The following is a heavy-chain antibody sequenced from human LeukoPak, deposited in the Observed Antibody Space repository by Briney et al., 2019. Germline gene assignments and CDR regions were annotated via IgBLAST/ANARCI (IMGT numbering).Heavy chain of an antibody. CDR2: IYHSGST. Sequence: SETLSLTCTVSGYSISSGYYWGWIRQPPGKGLEWIGSIYHSGSTYYNPSLKSRVTISVDTSKNQFSLKLSPVTAADTAVYYCARVYYANSYDYWFFDLWGRGTLVTVSS. CDR3: ARVYYANSYDYWFFDL. J-gene: IGHJ2*01. D-gene: IGHD2-2*01. V-gene: IGHV4-38-2*02. CDR1: GYSISSGYY.